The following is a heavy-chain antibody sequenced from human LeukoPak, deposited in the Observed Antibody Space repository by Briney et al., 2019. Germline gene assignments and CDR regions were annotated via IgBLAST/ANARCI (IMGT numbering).Heavy chain of an antibody. V-gene: IGHV4-59*12. CDR1: GGSISSYY. Sequence: PSETLSLTCTVSGGSISSYYWSWIRQPPGKGLEWIGYIYYSGSTNYNPSLKSRVTISVDTSKNQFSLKLSSVTAADTAVYYCARLTMHCSSTSCSRQDYWGQGTLVTVSS. J-gene: IGHJ4*02. CDR2: IYYSGST. CDR3: ARLTMHCSSTSCSRQDY. D-gene: IGHD2-2*01.